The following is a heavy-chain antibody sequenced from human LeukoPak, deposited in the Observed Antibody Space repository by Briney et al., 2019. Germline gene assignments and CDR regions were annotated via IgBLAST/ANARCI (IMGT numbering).Heavy chain of an antibody. D-gene: IGHD3-3*02. V-gene: IGHV3-74*01. CDR2: INSDGSST. Sequence: GGSQTLSCAASGSTFSHHWMHWVRQDPGKGLVCVSRINSDGSSTTYADSVKGRFTISRDNARNTLYLQMNSLRAEDTAVHYCARATSFSNYGMDVWGQGTTVTVSS. CDR1: GSTFSHHW. CDR3: ARATSFSNYGMDV. J-gene: IGHJ6*02.